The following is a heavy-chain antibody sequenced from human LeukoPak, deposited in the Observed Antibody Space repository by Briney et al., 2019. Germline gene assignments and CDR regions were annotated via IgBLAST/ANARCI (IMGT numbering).Heavy chain of an antibody. CDR3: TRDPYSGSYSDYYYYMDV. Sequence: GGSLRLSCAASGFTFSRNWMSWVRQAPGKGLEWVANIKQDGSEKYYVDSVKGRFTISRDNAKNSLYLQMNSLRAEDTAVYYCTRDPYSGSYSDYYYYMDVWGKGTTVTVSS. V-gene: IGHV3-7*01. D-gene: IGHD1-26*01. J-gene: IGHJ6*03. CDR2: IKQDGSEK. CDR1: GFTFSRNW.